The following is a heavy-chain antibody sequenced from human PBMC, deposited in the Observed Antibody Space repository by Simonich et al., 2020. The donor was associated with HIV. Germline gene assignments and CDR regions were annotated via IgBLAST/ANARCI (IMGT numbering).Heavy chain of an antibody. CDR3: ASKLELTGSYNYYAMGV. CDR2: ILPILGIP. J-gene: IGHJ6*02. D-gene: IGHD1-7*01. Sequence: QVQLVQSGAEVKKPGSSVKVSCKASGGTFSSYAISWVRQAPGQGLEWMGEILPILGIPNSAQNFQGRGTITADKSTSTAYMELSSLRSEDTAVYYCASKLELTGSYNYYAMGVWGQGTTVTVSS. CDR1: GGTFSSYA. V-gene: IGHV1-69*09.